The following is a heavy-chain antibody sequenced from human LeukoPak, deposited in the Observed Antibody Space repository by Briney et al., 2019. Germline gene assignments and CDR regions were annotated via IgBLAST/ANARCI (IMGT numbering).Heavy chain of an antibody. CDR2: MSSSGGST. D-gene: IGHD4/OR15-4a*01. CDR1: GFTFSTYG. Sequence: GGSLRLSCAASGFTFSTYGMSWVRQAPGKGLEWVSTMSSSGGSTYYADSVKGRFTISRDNPKNTLYLQMNSLRAEDTAVYYCARRAGAYSHPYDYWGQGTLVTVSS. CDR3: ARRAGAYSHPYDY. J-gene: IGHJ4*02. V-gene: IGHV3-23*01.